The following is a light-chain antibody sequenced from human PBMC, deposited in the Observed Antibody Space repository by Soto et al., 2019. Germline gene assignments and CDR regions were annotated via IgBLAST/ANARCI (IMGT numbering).Light chain of an antibody. V-gene: IGLV2-14*01. CDR2: DVS. CDR3: SSYTTSGTGV. J-gene: IGLJ3*02. Sequence: QTALTQPASVYGSPGQSITISCTGSSSDVGGYNYVSWFQQHPGKAPKLMIYDVSNRPSGVSNRFSGSKSGNTASLTISGLQAEDEADYYCSSYTTSGTGVFGGGTKVTVL. CDR1: SSDVGGYNY.